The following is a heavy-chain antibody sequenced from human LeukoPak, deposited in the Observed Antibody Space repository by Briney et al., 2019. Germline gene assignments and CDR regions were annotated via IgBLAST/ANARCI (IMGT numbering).Heavy chain of an antibody. D-gene: IGHD6-19*01. CDR1: GYTFTSYG. Sequence: ASVKVSCKASGYTFTSYGISWVRQAPGQGLEWMGWMNPNSGNTGYAQQFQGRVTMTRNTSISTAYMELSSLRSEDTAVYYCARGMVGGYSSGWYRDAFDIWGRGTMVTVSS. CDR2: MNPNSGNT. J-gene: IGHJ3*02. V-gene: IGHV1-8*02. CDR3: ARGMVGGYSSGWYRDAFDI.